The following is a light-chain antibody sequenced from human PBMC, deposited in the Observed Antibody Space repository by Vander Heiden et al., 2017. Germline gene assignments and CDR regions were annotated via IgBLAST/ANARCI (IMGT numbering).Light chain of an antibody. CDR1: NIGSKS. V-gene: IGLV3-21*02. J-gene: IGLJ2*01. CDR2: DDS. CDR3: QVWDSSSDHVV. Sequence: SYGLTHPPSVSVAPGQTAKLTCGGNNIGSKSVHWYQQRQGQAPVVIVFDDSDRPSGIPARFSGANSGNTATLTIISVEAGDDADDYCQVWDSSSDHVVFGGGTKLTVL.